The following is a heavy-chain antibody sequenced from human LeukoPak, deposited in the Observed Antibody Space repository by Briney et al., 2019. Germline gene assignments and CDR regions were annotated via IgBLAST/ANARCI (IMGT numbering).Heavy chain of an antibody. D-gene: IGHD3-3*01. CDR2: INPNSGGT. V-gene: IGHV1-2*02. CDR1: GYTFTGYY. CDR3: ARVGTIFGVVIIWYFDL. J-gene: IGHJ2*01. Sequence: ASVKVSCKASGYTFTGYYMHWVRQAPGQGLEWMGWINPNSGGTNYAQKFQGRVAMTRDTSISTAYMELSRLRSDDTPVYYCARVGTIFGVVIIWYFDLWGRGTLVTVSS.